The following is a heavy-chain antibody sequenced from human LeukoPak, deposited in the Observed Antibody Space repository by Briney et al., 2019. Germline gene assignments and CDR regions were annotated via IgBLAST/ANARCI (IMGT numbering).Heavy chain of an antibody. CDR1: GFTFSSYE. J-gene: IGHJ2*01. CDR3: ATVAMEDWYFDL. CDR2: ISSSGSTI. V-gene: IGHV3-48*03. D-gene: IGHD5-18*01. Sequence: PGGSLRLSCAASGFTFSSYEMNWVRQAPGKGLEWVSYISSSGSTIYYADSVKGRFTISRDNAKNSLYLQMSSLRDEDTAVYYCATVAMEDWYFDLWGRGTLVTVSS.